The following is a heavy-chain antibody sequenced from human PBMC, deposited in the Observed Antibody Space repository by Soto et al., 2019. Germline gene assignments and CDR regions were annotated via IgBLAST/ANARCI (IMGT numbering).Heavy chain of an antibody. Sequence: SVKVSCKASGGTFSSYAISWVRQAPGQGLELMGGIIPIFGTSNYAQKFQGRVTITADKSTSTAYMELSSLRSEDTAVYYCARDSGSYLTSIYYYYGMDVWGQGPPVTV. D-gene: IGHD1-26*01. CDR1: GGTFSSYA. CDR2: IIPIFGTS. J-gene: IGHJ6*02. CDR3: ARDSGSYLTSIYYYYGMDV. V-gene: IGHV1-69*06.